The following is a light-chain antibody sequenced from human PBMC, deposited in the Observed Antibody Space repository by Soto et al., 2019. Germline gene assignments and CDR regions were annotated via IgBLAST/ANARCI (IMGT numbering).Light chain of an antibody. J-gene: IGKJ3*01. V-gene: IGKV1-12*01. CDR3: QQANSFPFT. Sequence: DIQMTQSPSSVSASVGDGVTITCRARQDISSWLAWYQQKPGKAPKLLIYAASSLQSGVPSRFSGSGSGTDFTLTISTLQPEDFATYYCQQANSFPFTFGPGTKVDIK. CDR2: AAS. CDR1: QDISSW.